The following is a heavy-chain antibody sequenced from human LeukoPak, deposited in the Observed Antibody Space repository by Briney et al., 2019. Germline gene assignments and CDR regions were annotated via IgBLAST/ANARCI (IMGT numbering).Heavy chain of an antibody. J-gene: IGHJ3*02. D-gene: IGHD2-15*01. CDR3: SRGPYCSSGSCYPDPDAFDI. CDR2: IRSKSYGGTT. V-gene: IGHV3-49*04. Sequence: GRSLRLSCTASGFTFGDYAMAWVRQAPGKGLEWVGFIRSKSYGGTTEYSASVKGRFTIASDESKSIAYLQMNSLKPEDTAVYYCSRGPYCSSGSCYPDPDAFDIWGQGTVVTFSS. CDR1: GFTFGDYA.